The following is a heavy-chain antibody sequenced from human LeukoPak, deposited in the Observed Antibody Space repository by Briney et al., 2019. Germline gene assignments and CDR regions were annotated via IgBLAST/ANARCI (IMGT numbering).Heavy chain of an antibody. D-gene: IGHD3-22*01. Sequence: PGGSLRLSCAASGFTFSSYAMHWVRQAPGKGLEGVAVISYDGSNKYYADSVKGRFTISRDNSKNTLYLQMNSLRAEDTAVYYCARYYYDSSGYYTGIDYWGQGTLVTVSS. CDR1: GFTFSSYA. CDR3: ARYYYDSSGYYTGIDY. V-gene: IGHV3-30-3*01. J-gene: IGHJ4*02. CDR2: ISYDGSNK.